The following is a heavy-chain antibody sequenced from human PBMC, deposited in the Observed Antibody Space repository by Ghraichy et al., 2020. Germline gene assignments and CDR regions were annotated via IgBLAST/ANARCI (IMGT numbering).Heavy chain of an antibody. Sequence: GGSLRLSCAASGFTFSSYGMHWVRQAPGKGLEWVAVIWYDGSNKYYADSVKGRFTISRDNSKNTLYLQMNSLRAEDTAVYYCARDRYSGYDTSYYYYYYGMDVWGQGTTVTVSS. V-gene: IGHV3-33*08. J-gene: IGHJ6*02. D-gene: IGHD5-12*01. CDR3: ARDRYSGYDTSYYYYYYGMDV. CDR1: GFTFSSYG. CDR2: IWYDGSNK.